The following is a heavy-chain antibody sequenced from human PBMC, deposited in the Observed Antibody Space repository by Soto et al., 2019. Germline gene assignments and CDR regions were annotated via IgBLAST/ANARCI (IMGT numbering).Heavy chain of an antibody. CDR1: GGSINSGGYS. J-gene: IGHJ5*02. D-gene: IGHD3-22*01. V-gene: IGHV4-30-2*01. CDR2: IYHTGTT. CDR3: ARGVKYYYSSGSSWFDP. Sequence: SETLSLTCTVSGGSINSGGYSWTWIRQPPGKGLEWIGFIYHTGTTYYNPSLKSRVTISVDRSKNQFSLKLNSVTAADTAVYYCARGVKYYYSSGSSWFDPWGQGALVTVSS.